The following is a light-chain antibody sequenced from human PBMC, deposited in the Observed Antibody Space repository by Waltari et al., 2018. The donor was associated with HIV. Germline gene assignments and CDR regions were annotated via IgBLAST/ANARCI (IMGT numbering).Light chain of an antibody. CDR2: GNS. CDR1: RSNLGANFD. J-gene: IGLJ1*01. CDR3: QSFDNSLNGYV. V-gene: IGLV1-40*01. Sequence: QSVLTQPPSLSGAPGQRVTISCTASRSNLGANFDVHWYQVLPGTAPKLLIFGNSNRPSGVPDRFSGSKSGTSASLAITGLQPEDEAEYFCQSFDNSLNGYVFGTGTTVIVL.